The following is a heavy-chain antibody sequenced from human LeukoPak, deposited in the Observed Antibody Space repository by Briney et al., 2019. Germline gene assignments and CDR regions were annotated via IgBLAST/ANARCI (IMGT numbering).Heavy chain of an antibody. J-gene: IGHJ3*01. D-gene: IGHD3-10*02. CDR2: ISGSGVSA. CDR1: GFVFDTYA. V-gene: IGHV3-23*01. CDR3: AKDLFGDWTALHV. Sequence: GGSLRLSCAASGFVFDTYAISWVRQAPGKGLEWVSLISGSGVSADYSDSVRGRFSISRDNSKNTVYLQMNSLGGNDTAVYWCAKDLFGDWTALHVWGRGAVVTVSS.